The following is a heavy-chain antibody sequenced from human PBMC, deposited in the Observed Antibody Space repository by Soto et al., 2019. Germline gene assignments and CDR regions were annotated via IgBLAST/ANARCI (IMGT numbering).Heavy chain of an antibody. D-gene: IGHD6-6*01. J-gene: IGHJ6*02. CDR1: GGSISSGGYY. CDR2: IYYSGST. CDR3: ARGEYSSSSRDYYYGMDV. V-gene: IGHV4-31*03. Sequence: SETLSLTCTVSGGSISSGGYYWSWIRQHPGKGLEWIGYIYYSGSTYYNPSLKSRVTISVDTSKNQFSLKLSSVTAADTAVYYCARGEYSSSSRDYYYGMDVWGQGTTVTVSS.